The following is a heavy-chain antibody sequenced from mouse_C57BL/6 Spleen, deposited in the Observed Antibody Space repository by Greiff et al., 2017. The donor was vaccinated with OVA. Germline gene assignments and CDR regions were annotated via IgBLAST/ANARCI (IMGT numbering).Heavy chain of an antibody. CDR1: GYTFTDDN. J-gene: IGHJ4*01. CDR3: AWWLLPYAMDY. V-gene: IGHV1-22*01. Sequence: EVQLVESGPELVKPGASVKMSCKASGYTFTDDNMHWVKQSHGKSLEWIGYINPNNGGTSYNQKFKGKATLTVNKSSSTAYMELRSLTSEDSAVYYCAWWLLPYAMDYWGQGTSVTVSS. CDR2: INPNNGGT. D-gene: IGHD2-3*01.